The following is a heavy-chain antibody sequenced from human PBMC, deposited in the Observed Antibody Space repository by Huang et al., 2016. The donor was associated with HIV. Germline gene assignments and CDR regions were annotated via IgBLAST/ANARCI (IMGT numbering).Heavy chain of an antibody. V-gene: IGHV1-8*01. CDR1: GYTFTSYD. Sequence: QVQLVQSGAEVKKPGASVKVSCKASGYTFTSYDIKWVRQATGQGLEWMGWMNPNSGNTGYAQKFQGRVTMTRNTSISTAYMELSSLRSEDTAVYYCARVLSGYDVVYYYYGMDVWGQGTTVTVSS. CDR3: ARVLSGYDVVYYYYGMDV. CDR2: MNPNSGNT. J-gene: IGHJ6*02. D-gene: IGHD5-12*01.